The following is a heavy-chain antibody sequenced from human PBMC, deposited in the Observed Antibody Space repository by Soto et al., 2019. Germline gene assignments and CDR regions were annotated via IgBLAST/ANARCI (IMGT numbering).Heavy chain of an antibody. V-gene: IGHV3-33*01. CDR3: ARDRQLSIHYGSGKIFDYYYYGMDV. J-gene: IGHJ6*02. CDR2: IWYDGSNK. D-gene: IGHD3-10*01. Sequence: GGSLRLSCAASGFTFSSYGMHWVHQAPGKGLEWVAVIWYDGSNKYYADSVKGRFTISRDNSKNTLYLQMNSLRAEDTAVYYCARDRQLSIHYGSGKIFDYYYYGMDVWGQGTTVTVSS. CDR1: GFTFSSYG.